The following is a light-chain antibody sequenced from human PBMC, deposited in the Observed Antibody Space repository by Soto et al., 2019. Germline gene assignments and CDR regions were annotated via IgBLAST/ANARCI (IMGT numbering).Light chain of an antibody. J-gene: IGLJ2*01. CDR3: CSYAGGDTDLA. CDR2: EAT. V-gene: IGLV2-23*01. Sequence: QSVLTQPASVSGSPGQSITISCTGANSDVGNYIYLLSWYQQHPGKAPKLIIYEATKRPSGVSDRFSGSKSGNTASLTISGLQVEDEADYYCCSYAGGDTDLAFGGGTKVTVL. CDR1: NSDVGNYIYL.